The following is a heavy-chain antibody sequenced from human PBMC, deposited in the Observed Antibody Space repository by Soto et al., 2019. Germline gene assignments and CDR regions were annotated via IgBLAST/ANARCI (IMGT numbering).Heavy chain of an antibody. Sequence: GGSLRLSCAASGFTFSTYAMEWVRQAPGKVLDWVALISYDGNNKYYADSVRGRFTISRDNSKNTLYLQMNTLRPEDTALYFCARPVEPFYYYGMDVWGQGXTVTVYS. CDR1: GFTFSTYA. CDR3: ARPVEPFYYYGMDV. J-gene: IGHJ6*02. CDR2: ISYDGNNK. V-gene: IGHV3-30-3*01.